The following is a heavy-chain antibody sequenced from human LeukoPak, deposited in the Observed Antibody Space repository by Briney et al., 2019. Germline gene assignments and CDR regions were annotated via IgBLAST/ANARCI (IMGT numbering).Heavy chain of an antibody. CDR3: ARMSSGELPTFDY. Sequence: PGRSLRLSCAASGFTFSSYAMHWVRQAPGKGLEWVAVISYDGSNKYYADSVKGRFTISRDNSKNTLYLQMNSLRAEDTAVYYCARMSSGELPTFDYWGQGTLVTVSS. D-gene: IGHD1-26*01. CDR1: GFTFSSYA. CDR2: ISYDGSNK. J-gene: IGHJ4*02. V-gene: IGHV3-30-3*01.